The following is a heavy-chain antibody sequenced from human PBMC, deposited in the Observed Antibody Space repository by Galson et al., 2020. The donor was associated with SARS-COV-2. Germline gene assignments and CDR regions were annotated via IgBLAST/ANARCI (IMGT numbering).Heavy chain of an antibody. CDR3: STAMATVSFDI. D-gene: IGHD5-18*01. Sequence: TGGSLRLSCAAYGFTFSSYAMSWVRQAPGKGLEWVSAISGSGGSTYYADSVKGRFTISRNTSKNTPYLQRTSMSAEDTAVYSLSTAMATVSFDIWGQVTIVTVSS. V-gene: IGHV3-23*01. CDR2: ISGSGGST. J-gene: IGHJ3*02. CDR1: GFTFSSYA.